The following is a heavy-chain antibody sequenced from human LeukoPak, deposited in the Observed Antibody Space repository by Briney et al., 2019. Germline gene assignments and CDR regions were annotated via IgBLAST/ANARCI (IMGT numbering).Heavy chain of an antibody. CDR1: GFSFSSYS. CDR2: ISSTSDYI. CDR3: VRDPSGWGMDV. J-gene: IGHJ6*02. Sequence: PGGSLRLSCAAYGFSFSSYSMNWVRQAPGKGLAWVAAISSTSDYIYHADSVKGRFTISRENAKNSLYLQMNSLRDGDTAVYYCVRDPSGWGMDVWGQGTTVIVSS. V-gene: IGHV3-21*01.